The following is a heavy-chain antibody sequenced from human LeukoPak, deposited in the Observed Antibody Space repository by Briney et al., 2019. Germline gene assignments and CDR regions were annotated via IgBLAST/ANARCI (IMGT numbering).Heavy chain of an antibody. Sequence: GGSLRLSCAASGFTFNSYGMHWVRQAPGKGLEWVAVIYYDGSGSYYGDSVKGRFTISRDNSKNTLYLQMNSLRAEDTAVYYCAKDDYGDRARYNWFDPWGQGTLVTVSS. CDR3: AKDDYGDRARYNWFDP. CDR2: IYYDGSGS. CDR1: GFTFNSYG. D-gene: IGHD4-17*01. V-gene: IGHV3-33*06. J-gene: IGHJ5*02.